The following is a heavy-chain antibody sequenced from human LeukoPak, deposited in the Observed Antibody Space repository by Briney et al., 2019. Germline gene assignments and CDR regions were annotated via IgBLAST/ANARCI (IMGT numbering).Heavy chain of an antibody. CDR2: IYNGGST. J-gene: IGHJ4*02. V-gene: IGHV3-66*01. Sequence: GGSLRLSCAASGFTLSNYYMSWVRQAPGKGLEWISVIYNGGSTHYADSVKGRFASSRDKSNNTLFLQMNSLRAEDTAIYYCARVYGSSYYFDYWGQGTLVTVSS. CDR1: GFTLSNYY. CDR3: ARVYGSSYYFDY. D-gene: IGHD2-15*01.